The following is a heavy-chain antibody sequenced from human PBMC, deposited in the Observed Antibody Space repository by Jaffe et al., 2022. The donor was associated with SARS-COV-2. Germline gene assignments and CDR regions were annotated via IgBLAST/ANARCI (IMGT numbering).Heavy chain of an antibody. CDR1: GFTFSSYW. J-gene: IGHJ3*02. CDR2: INSDGSST. D-gene: IGHD3-10*01. V-gene: IGHV3-74*01. Sequence: EVQLVESGGGLVQPGGSLRLSCAASGFTFSSYWMHWVRQAPGKGLVWVSRINSDGSSTSYADSVKGRFTISRDNAKNTLYLQMNSLRAEDTAVYYCARGVYYYGSGSYLLWGAFDIWGQGTMVTVSS. CDR3: ARGVYYYGSGSYLLWGAFDI.